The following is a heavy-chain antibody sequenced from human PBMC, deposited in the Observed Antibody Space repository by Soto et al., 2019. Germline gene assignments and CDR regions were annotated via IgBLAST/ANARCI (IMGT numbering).Heavy chain of an antibody. D-gene: IGHD1-26*01. J-gene: IGHJ4*01. V-gene: IGHV6-1*01. CDR2: TYYRSKWYY. Sequence: QTLSLTCAITGDSVSSNSAGWSWVRHSPSRGLEWLGRTYYRSKWYYEYAVSVRGRITINPDTSKNQYSLQLNSVTPEDTAVYFCARGEQYSGRIFDYWGQGTLVTVSS. CDR3: ARGEQYSGRIFDY. CDR1: GDSVSSNSAG.